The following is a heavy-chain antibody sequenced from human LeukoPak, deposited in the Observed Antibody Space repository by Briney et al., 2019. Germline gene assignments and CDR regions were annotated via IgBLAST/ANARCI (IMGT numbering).Heavy chain of an antibody. Sequence: PGGSLRLSCAASGFTFDDHAMHWVRQAPGKGLEWVSGISWNSGSIGYADSVKGRFTISRDNAKNSLYLQMNSLRAEDTALYYCAKASGSAFMIVVVPDAFDIWGQGTMVTVSS. CDR3: AKASGSAFMIVVVPDAFDI. V-gene: IGHV3-9*01. CDR2: ISWNSGSI. CDR1: GFTFDDHA. D-gene: IGHD3-22*01. J-gene: IGHJ3*02.